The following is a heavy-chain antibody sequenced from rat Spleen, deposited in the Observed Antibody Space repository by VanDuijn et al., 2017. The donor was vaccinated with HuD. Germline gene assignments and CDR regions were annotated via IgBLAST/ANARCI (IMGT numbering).Heavy chain of an antibody. D-gene: IGHD2-2*01. CDR3: TRAGYLRDWYFDF. CDR2: ISPSGGGT. Sequence: EVQLVESGGGLVQPGRSLELSCAASGFIFRNYDMAWVRQAPTKGLEWVASISPSGGGTYYRDSVKGRFTISRDNTKNTLYLQMDNLRSEDTATYYCTRAGYLRDWYFDFWGPGTMVTVSS. V-gene: IGHV5S23*01. J-gene: IGHJ1*01. CDR1: GFIFRNYD.